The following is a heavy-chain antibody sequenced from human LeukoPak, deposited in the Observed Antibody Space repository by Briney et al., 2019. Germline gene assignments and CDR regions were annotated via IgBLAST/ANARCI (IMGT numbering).Heavy chain of an antibody. CDR1: GFTFSSYA. V-gene: IGHV3-23*01. Sequence: PGGSLRLSCAASGFTFSSYAMSWVRQAPGKGLEWVSAISGSGGSTYYADSVKGRFTISRDNSKNTLYLQMNSLRAEDTAVYYCARNLGYCSGGSCSRTFDYWGQGTLVTVSS. CDR3: ARNLGYCSGGSCSRTFDY. D-gene: IGHD2-15*01. CDR2: ISGSGGST. J-gene: IGHJ4*02.